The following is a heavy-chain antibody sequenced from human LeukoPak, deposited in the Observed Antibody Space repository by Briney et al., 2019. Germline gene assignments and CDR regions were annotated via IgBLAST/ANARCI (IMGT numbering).Heavy chain of an antibody. CDR2: IIPILSIA. V-gene: IGHV1-69*04. Sequence: SVKVSCKASGGTFSSYAISWVRQAPGQGLEWMGRIIPILSIANYAQKFQGRVTITADKSTSTAYTELSSLRSEDTAVYYCARQSNYYDSSRVDYWGQGTLVTVSS. J-gene: IGHJ4*02. CDR1: GGTFSSYA. D-gene: IGHD3-22*01. CDR3: ARQSNYYDSSRVDY.